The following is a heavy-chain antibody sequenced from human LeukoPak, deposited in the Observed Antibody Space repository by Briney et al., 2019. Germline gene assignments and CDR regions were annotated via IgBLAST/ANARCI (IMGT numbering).Heavy chain of an antibody. V-gene: IGHV1-2*02. CDR3: ARGGYGGGNSGVIDS. CDR1: GYTFIGYY. CDR2: INPNGGGT. Sequence: ASVKVSCKASGYTFIGYYIHWVRQAPEQGLEWMGWINPNGGGTHYVQKFQGRVTMTRDTSISTAYMEVSRLRSDDTALYYCARGGYGGGNSGVIDSWGQGNLVTVSS. J-gene: IGHJ4*02. D-gene: IGHD4-23*01.